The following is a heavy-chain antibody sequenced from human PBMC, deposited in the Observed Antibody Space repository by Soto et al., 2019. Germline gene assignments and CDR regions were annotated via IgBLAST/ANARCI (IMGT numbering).Heavy chain of an antibody. CDR2: IIPIFGTA. D-gene: IGHD5-12*01. Sequence: QVQLVQSGAEVKKPGSSVKVSCKASGGTFSSYAISWVRQAPGQGLEWMGGIIPIFGTANYAQKLQGRVTITADESTSTAYMELSSLRSEDTAVYYCARGSEATSKIYYYYGMDVWGQGTTVTVSS. CDR3: ARGSEATSKIYYYYGMDV. J-gene: IGHJ6*02. V-gene: IGHV1-69*12. CDR1: GGTFSSYA.